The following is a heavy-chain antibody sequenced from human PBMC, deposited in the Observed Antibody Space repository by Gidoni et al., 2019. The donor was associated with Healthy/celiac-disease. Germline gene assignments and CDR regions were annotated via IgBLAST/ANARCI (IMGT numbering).Heavy chain of an antibody. CDR1: GFTFSSYG. CDR2: IWYDGSNK. Sequence: QVQLVESGGGVVQPGRSLRLSCAASGFTFSSYGMHWVRQAPGKGLEWVAVIWYDGSNKYYADSVKGRFTISRDNSKNTLYLQMNSLRAEDTAVYYCARDPRTYYYDTIDAFDIWGQGTMVTVSS. J-gene: IGHJ3*02. D-gene: IGHD3-22*01. CDR3: ARDPRTYYYDTIDAFDI. V-gene: IGHV3-33*01.